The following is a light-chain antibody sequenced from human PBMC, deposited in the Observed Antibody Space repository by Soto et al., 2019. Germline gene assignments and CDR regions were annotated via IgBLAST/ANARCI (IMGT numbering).Light chain of an antibody. Sequence: DIQMTQSPSSLSVSIGDRVTITCRASQSISTYLNWYEQKPGKAPNLLIYGASTLQSGVPSRFSGGGSGTDFTLTISSLQPEDFGSYYCQQSYTSPVTFGGGTKVEIK. CDR1: QSISTY. CDR3: QQSYTSPVT. J-gene: IGKJ4*01. V-gene: IGKV1-39*01. CDR2: GAS.